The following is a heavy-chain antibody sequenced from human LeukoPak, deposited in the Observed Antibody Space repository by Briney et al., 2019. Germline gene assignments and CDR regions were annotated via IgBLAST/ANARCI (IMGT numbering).Heavy chain of an antibody. D-gene: IGHD4-17*01. V-gene: IGHV3-30*18. J-gene: IGHJ4*02. Sequence: GGSLRLSCAASGFTFSSYGMHWVRQAPGKGLEWVAVISYDGSNKYYADSVKGRFTISRDNSKNTLYLQMNSLRAEDTAVYYCAKERGYGDYYFDYWGQGTLVTISS. CDR3: AKERGYGDYYFDY. CDR2: ISYDGSNK. CDR1: GFTFSSYG.